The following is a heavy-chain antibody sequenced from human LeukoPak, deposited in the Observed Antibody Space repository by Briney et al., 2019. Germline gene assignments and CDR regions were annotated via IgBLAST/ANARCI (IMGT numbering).Heavy chain of an antibody. V-gene: IGHV4-61*08. CDR2: IYYSGST. D-gene: IGHD4-23*01. CDR1: GGSISSGGYY. Sequence: SETLSLTCTVSGGSISSGGYYWSWIRQPPGKGLEWIGYIYYSGSTNYNPSLKSRVTISVDTSKNQFSLKLSSVTAADTAVYYCARVDYGGPDYWGQGTLVTVSS. CDR3: ARVDYGGPDY. J-gene: IGHJ4*02.